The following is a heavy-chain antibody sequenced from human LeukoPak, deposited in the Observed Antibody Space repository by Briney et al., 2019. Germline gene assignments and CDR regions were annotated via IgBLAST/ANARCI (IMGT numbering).Heavy chain of an antibody. CDR1: GYTFTSYD. CDR3: AREISIAVAGIFTFDI. V-gene: IGHV1-8*01. Sequence: ASVKVSCKASGYTFTSYDINWVRQATGQGLEWMGWMNPNSGNTGYAQKFQGRVTITRNTSISTAYMELSSLRSEDTAVYYCAREISIAVAGIFTFDIWGQGTMVTVSS. D-gene: IGHD6-19*01. J-gene: IGHJ3*02. CDR2: MNPNSGNT.